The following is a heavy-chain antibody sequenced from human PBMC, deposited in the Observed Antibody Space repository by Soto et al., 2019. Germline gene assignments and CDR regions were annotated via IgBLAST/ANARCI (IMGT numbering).Heavy chain of an antibody. D-gene: IGHD3-22*01. Sequence: QVQLVESEGGVVQPGMSLRLSCAASGFTFSSYGMHWVRQAPGKGLEWVAVIWYDGNNKYYADSVKGRFTISRDNSKNTLYLQMNSLRADDTAVYYCARDYYYDSSGCIEYWGQGTLGTVSS. V-gene: IGHV3-33*01. CDR1: GFTFSSYG. J-gene: IGHJ4*02. CDR3: ARDYYYDSSGCIEY. CDR2: IWYDGNNK.